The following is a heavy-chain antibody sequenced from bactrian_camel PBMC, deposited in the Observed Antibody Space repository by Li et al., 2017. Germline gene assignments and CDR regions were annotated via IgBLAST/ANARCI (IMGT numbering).Heavy chain of an antibody. J-gene: IGHJ4*01. V-gene: IGHV3S40*01. CDR1: GFTFSTYA. CDR2: IYRGGGGT. Sequence: DVQLVESGGGLVQPGGSLRLSCAASGFTFSTYAMSWFRQAPGKEREGVAAIYRGGGGTLYADSVKGRFTISQNNAKNTVYLQMNSLKPEDTAMYYCAAKGPAGTWSNTRNYNYWGQGTQVTVS. CDR3: AAKGPAGTWSNTRNYNY. D-gene: IGHD6*01.